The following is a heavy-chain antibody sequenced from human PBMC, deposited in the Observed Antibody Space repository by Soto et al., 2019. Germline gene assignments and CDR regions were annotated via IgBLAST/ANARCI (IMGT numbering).Heavy chain of an antibody. CDR2: INSGSSTM. D-gene: IGHD4-17*01. CDR1: GFTFRSYS. Sequence: EVQLVESGGGLVQPGGSLRISCVASGFTFRSYSMNWVRQAPGKGLEWVGYINSGSSTMYYADSVKGRFTISRDNAKNSLYLQMNSLRAEDTAVYYCARPTTAPRAWGQGTLVTVSS. J-gene: IGHJ5*02. V-gene: IGHV3-48*01. CDR3: ARPTTAPRA.